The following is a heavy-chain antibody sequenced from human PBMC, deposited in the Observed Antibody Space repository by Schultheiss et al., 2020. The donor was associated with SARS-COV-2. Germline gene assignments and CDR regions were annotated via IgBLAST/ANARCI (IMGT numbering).Heavy chain of an antibody. CDR1: VGSISSYY. J-gene: IGHJ5*02. CDR2: IYYSGST. V-gene: IGHV4-59*08. CDR3: ARSTLETSNRFDP. Sequence: SETLTLTCTVSVGSISSYYWSWIRQLPGKGLEWIRYIYYSGSTNYNPSLKSRVTIAVDTSKNQFTLKLSSVTAADTAVYYCARSTLETSNRFDPWGQGTLVTVSS. D-gene: IGHD2/OR15-2a*01.